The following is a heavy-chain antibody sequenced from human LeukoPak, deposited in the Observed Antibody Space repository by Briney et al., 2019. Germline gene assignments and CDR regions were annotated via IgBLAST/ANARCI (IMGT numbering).Heavy chain of an antibody. J-gene: IGHJ6*03. V-gene: IGHV3-21*01. D-gene: IGHD6-13*01. CDR1: GFIFSSYA. Sequence: GGSLRLSCAASGFIFSSYAMSWVRQAPGKGLEWVSSISSSSSHIYYADSVKGRFTISRDNAKNSLYLQMNSLRAEDTAVYYCARHSSSWFYYYYYMDVWGKGTTVTVSS. CDR2: ISSSSSHI. CDR3: ARHSSSWFYYYYYMDV.